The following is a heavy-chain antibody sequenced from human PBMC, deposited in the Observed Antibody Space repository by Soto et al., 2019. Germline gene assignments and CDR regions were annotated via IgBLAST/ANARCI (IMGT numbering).Heavy chain of an antibody. Sequence: PSETLSLTCTVSGGSVSSGSYYWSWIRQPPGKGLEWIGYIYYSGSTNYNPSLKSRVTISVDTSKNQFSLKLSSVTAADTAVYYCAREGTYYYDSSGYHRYFDYWGQGTLVTVSS. CDR3: AREGTYYYDSSGYHRYFDY. V-gene: IGHV4-61*01. CDR1: GGSVSSGSYY. J-gene: IGHJ4*02. D-gene: IGHD3-22*01. CDR2: IYYSGST.